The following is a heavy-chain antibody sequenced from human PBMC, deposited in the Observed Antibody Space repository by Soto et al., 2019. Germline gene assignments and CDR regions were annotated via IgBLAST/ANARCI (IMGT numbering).Heavy chain of an antibody. J-gene: IGHJ6*02. V-gene: IGHV3-30*18. CDR2: ISYDGSNK. D-gene: IGHD2-2*01. CDR1: GFTFSSYG. Sequence: GESLKISCAASGFTFSSYGMHWVRQAPGKGLEWVAVISYDGSNKYYADSVKGRFTISRDNSKNTLYLQMNSLRAEDTAVYYCANTRREASAYYYYYGMDVWGQGTTVTVSS. CDR3: ANTRREASAYYYYYGMDV.